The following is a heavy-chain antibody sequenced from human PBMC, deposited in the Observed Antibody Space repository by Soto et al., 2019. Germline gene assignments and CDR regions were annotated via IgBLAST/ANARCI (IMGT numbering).Heavy chain of an antibody. D-gene: IGHD2-15*01. CDR2: INPNSGGT. V-gene: IGHV1-2*04. J-gene: IGHJ5*02. CDR3: ARGHLVVVAATLYNWFDP. Sequence: ASVKVSCKASGYTFTGYYMHWVRQAPGQGLEWMGWINPNSGGTNYAQKFQGWVTMTRDTSISTAYMELSRLRSDDTAVYYCARGHLVVVAATLYNWFDPLGQGTLVTVSS. CDR1: GYTFTGYY.